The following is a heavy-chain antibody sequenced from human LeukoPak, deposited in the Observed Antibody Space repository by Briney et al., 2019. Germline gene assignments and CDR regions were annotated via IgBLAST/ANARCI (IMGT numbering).Heavy chain of an antibody. J-gene: IGHJ3*02. CDR1: GFTFSSYW. CDR3: ARGIAVAGTGDAFDI. CDR2: IKQDGSEK. V-gene: IGHV3-7*01. Sequence: GGSLRLSCAASGFTFSSYWMSWVRQAPGKGLEWVANIKQDGSEKYYVDSVKGRFTISRDNAKNSLYLQMNSLRAEDTAVYYCARGIAVAGTGDAFDIWGQGTMVTVSS. D-gene: IGHD6-19*01.